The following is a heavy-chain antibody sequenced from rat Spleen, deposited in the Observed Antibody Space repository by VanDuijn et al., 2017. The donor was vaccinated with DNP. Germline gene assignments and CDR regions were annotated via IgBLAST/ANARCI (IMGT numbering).Heavy chain of an antibody. CDR3: STDFERGY. D-gene: IGHD1-11*01. Sequence: EVQLVESGGGLVQPGRSLKLSCAASGFTFSYYGMAWVRQAPGKGLEWVASINDDGGSTYYPDSVKGRFTISRDNTKSTLYLQMDSLRSEDTATYYCSTDFERGYWGQGVMVTVSS. CDR1: GFTFSYYG. V-gene: IGHV5-20*01. CDR2: INDDGGST. J-gene: IGHJ2*01.